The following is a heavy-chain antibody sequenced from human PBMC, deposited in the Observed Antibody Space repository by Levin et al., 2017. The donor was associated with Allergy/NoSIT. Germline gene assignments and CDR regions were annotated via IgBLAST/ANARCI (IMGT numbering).Heavy chain of an antibody. CDR2: ITASGHKT. CDR3: AREKGGTRGWYTVDY. V-gene: IGHV3-23*01. D-gene: IGHD6-19*01. J-gene: IGHJ4*02. Sequence: GGSLRLSCAASGFTFSDYAITWVRQAPGKGLEWVSAITASGHKTYYSNPAEGRFSVSRDNAGKTVYLQMNILTGDDTAVYYCAREKGGTRGWYTVDYWGQGALVIVSP. CDR1: GFTFSDYA.